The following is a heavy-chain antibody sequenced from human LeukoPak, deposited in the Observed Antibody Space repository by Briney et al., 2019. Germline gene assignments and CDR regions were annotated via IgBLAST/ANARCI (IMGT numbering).Heavy chain of an antibody. J-gene: IGHJ4*02. CDR3: VRGYSSSWDHFEY. CDR1: GGSISSGGYY. Sequence: SQTLSLTCTVSGGSISSGGYYWSWIRQHPGKGLEWIGYIYYSGSTNYNPSLKSRVTISVDTSKNQFSLKLSSVTAADTAVYYCVRGYSSSWDHFEYWGQGTRLVTVSS. D-gene: IGHD6-13*01. V-gene: IGHV4-61*08. CDR2: IYYSGST.